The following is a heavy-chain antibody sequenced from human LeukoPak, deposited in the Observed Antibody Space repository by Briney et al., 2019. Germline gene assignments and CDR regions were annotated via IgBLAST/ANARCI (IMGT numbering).Heavy chain of an antibody. Sequence: GGSLRLSCAVSGFTFSSYDMSWVRQAPGKGLEGVSAISVSGRTTYYADSVNGLFTISIDNSKNTLYLQMNSLRADDTAVYYCAVRGAYHAFDIWGQGTMVTVSS. CDR2: ISVSGRTT. D-gene: IGHD4/OR15-4a*01. V-gene: IGHV3-23*01. CDR3: AVRGAYHAFDI. J-gene: IGHJ3*02. CDR1: GFTFSSYD.